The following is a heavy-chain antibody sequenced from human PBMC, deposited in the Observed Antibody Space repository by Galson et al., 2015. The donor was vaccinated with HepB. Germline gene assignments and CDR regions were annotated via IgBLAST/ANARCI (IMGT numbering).Heavy chain of an antibody. D-gene: IGHD3-22*01. CDR2: INPTGYST. CDR1: RYAFTRYN. CDR3: ARPSDYYDSSGYMSDAFDI. J-gene: IGHJ3*02. V-gene: IGHV1-46*01. Sequence: SVKVSCKAPRYAFTRYNMHWVRQAPGQGLEWMGVINPTGYSTTYARKFQGRVPMTSDTSTSTVYMELSSLRSEDTAVYYCARPSDYYDSSGYMSDAFDIWGQGTMVTVSS.